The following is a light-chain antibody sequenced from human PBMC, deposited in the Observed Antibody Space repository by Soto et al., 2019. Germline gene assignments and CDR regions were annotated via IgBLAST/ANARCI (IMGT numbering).Light chain of an antibody. Sequence: EIVMTQSPATLSVSPGERATLSCRASQSVSSNLAWYQQKPGQAPRLLIYASTRATGIPARFSGSGSGTEFTLTISSLQSEDFAVYYCQQYNNWPRTFGQGT. CDR3: QQYNNWPRT. J-gene: IGKJ1*01. CDR2: AS. CDR1: QSVSSN. V-gene: IGKV3-15*01.